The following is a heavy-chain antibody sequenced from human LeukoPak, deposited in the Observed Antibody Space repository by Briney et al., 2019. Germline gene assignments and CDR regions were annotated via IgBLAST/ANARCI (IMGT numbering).Heavy chain of an antibody. D-gene: IGHD3-10*01. CDR1: GFTFSSYA. CDR3: ARASYGSESPGPFYYGVDV. CDR2: ISGSGGST. V-gene: IGHV3-23*01. Sequence: GGSLRLSCAASGFTFSSYAMSWVRQAPGKGLEWVSAISGSGGSTYYADSVKGRFTISRDNSKNTLYLQMNSLRAEDTAVYYCARASYGSESPGPFYYGVDVWGQGTTVTASS. J-gene: IGHJ6*02.